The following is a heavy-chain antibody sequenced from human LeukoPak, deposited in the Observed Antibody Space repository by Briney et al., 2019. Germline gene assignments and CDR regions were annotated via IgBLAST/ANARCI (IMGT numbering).Heavy chain of an antibody. J-gene: IGHJ4*02. Sequence: QAGGSLRLSCAASGFTFSSYAMSWVRQAPGKGLEWVSAISGSGGSTYYADSVKGRFTISRDNAKNSLYLQMNSLRAEDTAVYYCARDEESRLAIDYWGQGTLVTVSS. CDR3: ARDEESRLAIDY. D-gene: IGHD3-10*01. V-gene: IGHV3-23*01. CDR1: GFTFSSYA. CDR2: ISGSGGST.